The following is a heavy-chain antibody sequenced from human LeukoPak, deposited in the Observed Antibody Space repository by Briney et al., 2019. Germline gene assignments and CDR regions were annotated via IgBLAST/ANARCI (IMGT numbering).Heavy chain of an antibody. Sequence: GASVKVSCKASGYTFTSYAMRWVRQAPGQGLEWMGWINACNGNTKYSQKVQGRVTITSDTSASTAYMELRSLRSEDTAVYYCARDFGGCWYPFDYWGQGTLVTVSS. CDR3: ARDFGGCWYPFDY. CDR2: INACNGNT. CDR1: GYTFTSYA. J-gene: IGHJ4*02. V-gene: IGHV1-3*01. D-gene: IGHD6-13*01.